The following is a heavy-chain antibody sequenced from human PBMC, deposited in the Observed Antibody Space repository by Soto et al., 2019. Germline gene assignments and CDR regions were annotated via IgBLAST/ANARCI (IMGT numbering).Heavy chain of an antibody. D-gene: IGHD3-22*01. V-gene: IGHV3-15*01. CDR2: IKREADGGTT. CDR3: TTGLSNGYYNFDY. J-gene: IGHJ4*02. Sequence: EMQLVESGGGLVKPGGSLRLSFAASGFTFADAWRSWVRQAPGRGLGWVGRIKREADGGTTDYAAPVKGRTTISRDDSKNTLYLQMNSLKTEDTAVYYCTTGLSNGYYNFDYWGQGTPVTVSS. CDR1: GFTFADAW.